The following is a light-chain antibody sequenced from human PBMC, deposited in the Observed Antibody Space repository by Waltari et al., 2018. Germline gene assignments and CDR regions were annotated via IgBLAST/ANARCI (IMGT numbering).Light chain of an antibody. V-gene: IGLV1-40*01. CDR1: SSNLRAVSD. CDR2: ANT. J-gene: IGLJ2*01. Sequence: QSVLTQPPSVSAAPGQRVTISCTGSSSNLRAVSDVQWYQHLPGAAPELLIYANTNRPSGVPDRISASKSGTSASLAITGLQAADEAVYYCQSYDSSLSGVVFGGGTKLTVL. CDR3: QSYDSSLSGVV.